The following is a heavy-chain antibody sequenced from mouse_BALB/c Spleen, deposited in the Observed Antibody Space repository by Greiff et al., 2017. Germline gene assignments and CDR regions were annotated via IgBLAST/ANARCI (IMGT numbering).Heavy chain of an antibody. CDR2: IYPGDGST. CDR1: GYTFTSYY. D-gene: IGHD1-1*01. Sequence: QVQLQQSGPELVKPGASVKMSCKASGYTFTSYYIHWVKQRPGQGLEWIGWIYPGDGSTKYNEKFKGKTTLTADKSSSTAYMLLSSLTSEDSAIYFCARILRSYYAMDYWGQGTSVTVSS. J-gene: IGHJ4*01. CDR3: ARILRSYYAMDY. V-gene: IGHV1S56*01.